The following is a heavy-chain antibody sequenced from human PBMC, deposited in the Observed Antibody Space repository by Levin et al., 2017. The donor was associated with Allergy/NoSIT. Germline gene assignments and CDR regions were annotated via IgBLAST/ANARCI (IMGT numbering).Heavy chain of an antibody. V-gene: IGHV3-48*01. CDR2: ISSSSSTI. CDR1: GFTFSSYS. CDR3: ASTPPTTVTPLFFDY. J-gene: IGHJ4*02. D-gene: IGHD4-17*01. Sequence: SCAASGFTFSSYSMNWVRQAPGKGLEWVSYISSSSSTIYYADSVKGRFTISRDNAKNSLYLQMNSLRAEDTAVYYCASTPPTTVTPLFFDYWGQGTLVTVSS.